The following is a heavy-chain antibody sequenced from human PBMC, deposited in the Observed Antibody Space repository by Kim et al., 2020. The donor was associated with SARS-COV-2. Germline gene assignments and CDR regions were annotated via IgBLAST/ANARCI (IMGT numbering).Heavy chain of an antibody. CDR1: GYTFTSYG. Sequence: ASVKVSCKASGYTFTSYGISWVRQAPGQGLEWMGWISAYNGNTNYAQKLQGRVTMTTDTSTSTAYMELRSLRSDDTAVYYCARDPRMVRGVIPQYYGMDVWGQGTPVTVSS. J-gene: IGHJ6*02. V-gene: IGHV1-18*04. CDR2: ISAYNGNT. D-gene: IGHD3-10*01. CDR3: ARDPRMVRGVIPQYYGMDV.